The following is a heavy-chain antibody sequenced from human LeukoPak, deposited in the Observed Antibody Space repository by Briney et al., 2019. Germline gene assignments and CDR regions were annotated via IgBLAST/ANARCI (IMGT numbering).Heavy chain of an antibody. CDR3: VRDVTGLEAVRRFDP. Sequence: PSETLSLTCAVYGGSFSGYYWSWVRQAPGKGLEWVANIKQDGSEKKYVDSVKGRFTISRDNAKNSLYLQMNSLRAEDMAVYYCVRDVTGLEAVRRFDPWGQGTLVTVSS. J-gene: IGHJ5*02. CDR2: IKQDGSEK. D-gene: IGHD6-13*01. CDR1: GGSFSGYY. V-gene: IGHV3-7*01.